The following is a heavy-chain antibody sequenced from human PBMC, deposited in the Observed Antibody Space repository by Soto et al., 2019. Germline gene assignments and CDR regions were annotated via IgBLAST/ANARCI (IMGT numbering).Heavy chain of an antibody. CDR1: GGTFSSYA. Sequence: QVQLVQSGAEVKKPGSSVKVSCKASGGTFSSYAISWVRQAPGQGLEWMGGIIPIFGTANYAQKFQGRVTITADEATSTAYMELSSMRSEDTAVYYCARGFYSYDSSGYYGFDYWGQGTLVTVSS. CDR2: IIPIFGTA. D-gene: IGHD3-22*01. V-gene: IGHV1-69*01. J-gene: IGHJ4*02. CDR3: ARGFYSYDSSGYYGFDY.